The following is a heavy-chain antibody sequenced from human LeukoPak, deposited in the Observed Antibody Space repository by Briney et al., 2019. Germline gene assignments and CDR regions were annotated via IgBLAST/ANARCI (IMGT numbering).Heavy chain of an antibody. V-gene: IGHV3-23*01. D-gene: IGHD2/OR15-2a*01. CDR3: AKRDYYSFDY. Sequence: GGSLRLSCAASGFTFNSCAMSWARQAPGKGLEWVSTISDSGTSTFYADSVKGRFTISRDNSKNTLYVQMNSLRAEDTAVYYCAKRDYYSFDYWGQGTLVTVPS. CDR2: ISDSGTST. CDR1: GFTFNSCA. J-gene: IGHJ4*02.